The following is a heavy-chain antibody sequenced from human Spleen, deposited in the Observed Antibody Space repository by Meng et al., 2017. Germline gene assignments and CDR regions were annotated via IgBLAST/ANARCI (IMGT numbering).Heavy chain of an antibody. CDR2: FYYSGST. J-gene: IGHJ5*02. CDR3: ARDLSGYGWFDP. D-gene: IGHD5-18*01. V-gene: IGHV4-31*01. Sequence: QGQLPVSGPGLLKPSQTLSLTGPVLGGSISSGGYYWSWIRQHPGKGLEWIGYFYYSGSTYYNPSLKSLVTISLDTSKNQFSLKLSSVTVADTAVYYCARDLSGYGWFDPWGQGTLVTVSS. CDR1: GGSISSGGYY.